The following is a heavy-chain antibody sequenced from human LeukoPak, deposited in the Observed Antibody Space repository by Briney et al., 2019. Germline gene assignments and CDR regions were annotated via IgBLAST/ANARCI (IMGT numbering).Heavy chain of an antibody. CDR3: ARLHGAYPFDY. CDR2: INHSGST. J-gene: IGHJ4*02. Sequence: SETLSLTCAVYGGSFSGYYWSWIRQPPGKGLEWIGEINHSGSTNYNPSLKSRVTISVDTSKNQFSLKLSSVTAADTAVYYCARLHGAYPFDYWGQGTLVTVSS. CDR1: GGSFSGYY. D-gene: IGHD4/OR15-4a*01. V-gene: IGHV4-34*01.